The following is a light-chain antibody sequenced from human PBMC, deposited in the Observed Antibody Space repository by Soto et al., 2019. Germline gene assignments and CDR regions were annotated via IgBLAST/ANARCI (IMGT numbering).Light chain of an antibody. Sequence: DIQMTQSPSSLSASVGDRVTITCRASQSISSYLNWYQQKPGKATKLLIYAASSLQSGVPSRVSGSGSGTDFTLTISSLQPEDFATYYCQQSYSTPLTFGGGTKVEIK. V-gene: IGKV1-39*01. CDR3: QQSYSTPLT. J-gene: IGKJ4*01. CDR1: QSISSY. CDR2: AAS.